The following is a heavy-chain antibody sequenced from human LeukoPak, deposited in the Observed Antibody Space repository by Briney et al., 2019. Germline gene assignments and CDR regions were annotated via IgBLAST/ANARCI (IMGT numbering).Heavy chain of an antibody. CDR3: ARDSSGWYREGRYYYNYGMDV. CDR1: GYTFTGYY. D-gene: IGHD6-19*01. J-gene: IGHJ6*02. CDR2: INPNSGGT. V-gene: IGHV1-2*02. Sequence: GASVKVPCKASGYTFTGYYMHWVRQAPGQGLEWMGWINPNSGGTNYAQKFQGRVTMTRDTSISTAYMELSRLRSDDTAVYYCARDSSGWYREGRYYYNYGMDVWGQGTTVTVSS.